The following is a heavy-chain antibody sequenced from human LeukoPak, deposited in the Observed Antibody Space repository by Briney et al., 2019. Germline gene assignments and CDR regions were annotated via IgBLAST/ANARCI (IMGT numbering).Heavy chain of an antibody. CDR2: IYSGGST. V-gene: IGHV3-66*01. J-gene: IGHJ3*02. CDR3: ARAVEMATKDI. CDR1: GFTVSSNY. D-gene: IGHD5-24*01. Sequence: PGGSLRLSCAASGFTVSSNYMSWVRQAPGKGLEWVSVIYSGGSTYYADSVKGRFTISRDNSKNTLYLQMNSLRAEDTAVYYCARAVEMATKDIWGQGTMVTVSS.